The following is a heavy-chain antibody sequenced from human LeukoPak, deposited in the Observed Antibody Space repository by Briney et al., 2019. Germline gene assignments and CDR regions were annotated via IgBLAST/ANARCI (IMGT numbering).Heavy chain of an antibody. J-gene: IGHJ6*03. CDR3: ARDKLQFYYYYMDV. CDR1: GFTFSSYW. Sequence: PGGSLRLSCAASGFTFSSYWMSWVRQAPGKGLEWVANIKQDGSEKYYVDSVKGRFTISRDNAKNSLYLQMNSLRAEDTAVYYCARDKLQFYYYYMDVWGKGTTVTVSS. V-gene: IGHV3-7*01. CDR2: IKQDGSEK. D-gene: IGHD4-11*01.